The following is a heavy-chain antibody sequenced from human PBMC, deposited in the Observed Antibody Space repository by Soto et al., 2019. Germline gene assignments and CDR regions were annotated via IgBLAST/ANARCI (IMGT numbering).Heavy chain of an antibody. Sequence: QLQLQESGSGLVKPSQTLSLTCAVSGGSISSGDYSWSWIRQPPGKGLEWIGYIYHSGSTYYNPSRKSRVTXXVXRXXNQFSLKLSSVTAADTAIYYCAKAYSSSWPNAFDLWGQGTMVTVSS. D-gene: IGHD6-13*01. CDR3: AKAYSSSWPNAFDL. J-gene: IGHJ3*01. V-gene: IGHV4-30-2*01. CDR2: IYHSGST. CDR1: GGSISSGDYS.